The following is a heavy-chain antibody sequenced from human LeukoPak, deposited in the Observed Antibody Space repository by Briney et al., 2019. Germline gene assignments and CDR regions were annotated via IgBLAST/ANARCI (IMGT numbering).Heavy chain of an antibody. D-gene: IGHD2-2*01. V-gene: IGHV1-2*06. CDR3: ARDPGYCSSTSCQEWFDP. Sequence: GASVKVSCKASGYTFTGYYMHWVRQAPGQGLEWMGRINPNSGGTNYAQKLQGRVTMTRDTSISTAYMELSRLRSDDTAVYYCARDPGYCSSTSCQEWFDPWGQGTLVTVSS. CDR1: GYTFTGYY. J-gene: IGHJ5*02. CDR2: INPNSGGT.